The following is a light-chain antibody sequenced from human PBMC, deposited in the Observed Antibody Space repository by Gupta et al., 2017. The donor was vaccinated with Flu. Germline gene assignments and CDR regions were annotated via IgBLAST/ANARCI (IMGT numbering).Light chain of an antibody. J-gene: IGLJ3*02. CDR3: ATWDDSLSGWV. CDR1: NSKIGRNY. V-gene: IGLV1-47*01. Sequence: QSVVTQPPSASGTPGQRATISCSGTNSKIGRNYVTWYQQLPGTAPKLLIYVNNQRPSGVPERFSGSKSGTSAALAISGLRAEDEADYYCATWDDSLSGWVFGGGTKLTVL. CDR2: VNN.